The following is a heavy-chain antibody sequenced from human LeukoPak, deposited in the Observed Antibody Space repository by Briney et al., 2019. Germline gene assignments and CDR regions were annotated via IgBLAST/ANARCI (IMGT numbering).Heavy chain of an antibody. J-gene: IGHJ4*02. CDR2: MYYTGRT. Sequence: SETLSLTCTVSGGSMTSYYWTWIRQSPGKGLEWIGYMYYTGRTNYNPSLKSRVTISVDTSKNQFSLKLNSVTAADTAVYYCASFANDYWGQGTLVTVSS. CDR3: ASFANDY. CDR1: GGSMTSYY. D-gene: IGHD3-3*01. V-gene: IGHV4-59*12.